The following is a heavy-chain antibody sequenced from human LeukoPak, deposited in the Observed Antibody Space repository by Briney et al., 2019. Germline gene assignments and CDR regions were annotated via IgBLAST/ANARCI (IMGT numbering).Heavy chain of an antibody. CDR2: IIDSGAIP. CDR3: AKLGGEEVYNYYVGV. Sequence: GGSLRLSFEASGFTFSSYAMSWVRQAPGKGLEWVSGIIDSGAIPYYANSVKGRFTISRDNSKTTLYLQMNSLGAEETAVYYCAKLGGEEVYNYYVGVWGKGTTVAVSS. V-gene: IGHV3-23*01. CDR1: GFTFSSYA. D-gene: IGHD3-16*01. J-gene: IGHJ6*03.